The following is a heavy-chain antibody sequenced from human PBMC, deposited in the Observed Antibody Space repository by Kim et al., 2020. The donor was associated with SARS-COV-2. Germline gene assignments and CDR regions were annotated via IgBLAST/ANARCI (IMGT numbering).Heavy chain of an antibody. J-gene: IGHJ4*02. CDR1: GFTFSSYS. CDR2: ISSSSSYI. CDR3: ARSDYDILTGYPSEFGY. Sequence: GGSLRLSCAASGFTFSSYSMNWVRQAPGKGLEWVSSISSSSSYIYYADSVKGRFTISRDNAKNSLYLQMNSLRAEDTAVYYCARSDYDILTGYPSEFGYWGQGTLVTVSS. V-gene: IGHV3-21*01. D-gene: IGHD3-9*01.